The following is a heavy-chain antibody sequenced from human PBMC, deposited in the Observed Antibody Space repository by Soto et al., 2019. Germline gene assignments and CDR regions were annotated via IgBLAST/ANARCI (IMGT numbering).Heavy chain of an antibody. J-gene: IGHJ3*02. CDR2: ISSSSSYI. CDR3: ARDVPDHYCSGGSCSWQAFDI. V-gene: IGHV3-21*01. Sequence: EVQLVESGGGLVKPGGSLRLSCAASGFTFSSYSMNWVRQAPGKGLEWVSSISSSSSYIYYADSVKGRFTISGDNAQNSLYLQMTSLRAEDTAVYYCARDVPDHYCSGGSCSWQAFDIWGQGTMVTVSS. D-gene: IGHD2-15*01. CDR1: GFTFSSYS.